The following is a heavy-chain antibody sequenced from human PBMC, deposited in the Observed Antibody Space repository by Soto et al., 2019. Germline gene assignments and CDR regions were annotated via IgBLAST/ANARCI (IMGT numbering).Heavy chain of an antibody. CDR3: ARSHYTGTYSGRFLDY. Sequence: GSLRLSCAASGFTVSSTYLTWVRQAPGKGLEWVAILYTGTDTVYADSVEGRFTISRDSPKNTFYLQMNSLRAEDTAMYFCARSHYTGTYSGRFLDYWGQGSLVTVSS. V-gene: IGHV3-53*01. J-gene: IGHJ4*02. CDR2: LYTGTDT. CDR1: GFTVSSTY. D-gene: IGHD1-26*01.